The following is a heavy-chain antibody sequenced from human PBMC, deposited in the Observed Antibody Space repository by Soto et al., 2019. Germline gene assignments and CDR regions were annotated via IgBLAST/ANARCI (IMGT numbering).Heavy chain of an antibody. CDR2: ISGYNGDT. Sequence: QGQLEQSGPEAKKPGASVKVSCKASGYTFSRYGISWVRQAPGQGLEWMGWISGYNGDTKYAQKVQGRVTMTIDTSTYPAYMELRSLTSDDTAIYYCAKNGQPPYYYYGMDVWGQGTTVTVSS. CDR3: AKNGQPPYYYYGMDV. D-gene: IGHD2-8*01. J-gene: IGHJ6*02. CDR1: GYTFSRYG. V-gene: IGHV1-18*01.